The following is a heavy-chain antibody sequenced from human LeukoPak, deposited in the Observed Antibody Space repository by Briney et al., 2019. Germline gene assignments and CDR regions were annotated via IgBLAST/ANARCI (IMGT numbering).Heavy chain of an antibody. Sequence: PGGSLQISCQGSGSLFTSYWIGWVRQLPGKGLEWMGIIYPGDSDTRYSPSFQGQVTISADKSISTAYLQWSSLKASDTAMYYCARHGGDYYGSGSGALYYYYMDVWGKGTTVTISS. CDR2: IYPGDSDT. CDR1: GSLFTSYW. CDR3: ARHGGDYYGSGSGALYYYYMDV. V-gene: IGHV5-51*01. J-gene: IGHJ6*03. D-gene: IGHD3-10*01.